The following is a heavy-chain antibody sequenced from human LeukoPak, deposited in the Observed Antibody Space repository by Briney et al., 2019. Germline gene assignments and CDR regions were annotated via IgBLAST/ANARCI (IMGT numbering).Heavy chain of an antibody. V-gene: IGHV4-39*07. D-gene: IGHD6-13*01. CDR2: IYYSGST. CDR1: GGSISSSSYY. CDR3: ARAYSSSWYFNWFGP. Sequence: SETLSLTCTVSGGSISSSSYYWGWIRQPPGKGLEWIGSIYYSGSTNYNPSLKSRVTISVDTSKNQFSLKLSSVTAADTAVYYCARAYSSSWYFNWFGPWGQGTLVTVSS. J-gene: IGHJ5*02.